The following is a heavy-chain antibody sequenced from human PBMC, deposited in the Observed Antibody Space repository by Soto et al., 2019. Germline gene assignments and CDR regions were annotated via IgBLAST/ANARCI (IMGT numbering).Heavy chain of an antibody. CDR1: GYTFTRYA. CDR2: INAGNGNT. CDR3: ALTTVTTAPFDY. D-gene: IGHD4-17*01. V-gene: IGHV1-3*01. Sequence: ASVKVSCKASGYTFTRYAMHWVRQAPGQRLEWMGWINAGNGNTKYSQKFQGRVTITRDTSASTAYMELSSLRSEDTAVYYCALTTVTTAPFDYWGQGTLVTVSS. J-gene: IGHJ4*02.